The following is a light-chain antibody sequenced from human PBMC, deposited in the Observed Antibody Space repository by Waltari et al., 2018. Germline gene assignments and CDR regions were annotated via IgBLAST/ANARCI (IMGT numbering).Light chain of an antibody. CDR3: QQRSNWPLFT. CDR2: DAS. J-gene: IGKJ3*01. CDR1: QRVSSY. Sequence: EIVLTQSPATLSLSPGERATLSCRASQRVSSYLAWYQQKPGQAPRLLIYDASTRGTGMPARFSSSGSGTDFTLTISSLEPEDFAVYYCQQRSNWPLFTFGPGTKVDIK. V-gene: IGKV3-11*01.